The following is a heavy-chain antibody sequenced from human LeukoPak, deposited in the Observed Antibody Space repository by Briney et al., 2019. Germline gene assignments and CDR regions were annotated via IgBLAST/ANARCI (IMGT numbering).Heavy chain of an antibody. CDR1: GFTFSSYW. J-gene: IGHJ4*02. D-gene: IGHD3-22*01. CDR2: INSDGSST. CDR3: ARVGSYYDSSGYPY. V-gene: IGHV3-74*01. Sequence: PGGSLRLSCAASGFTFSSYWMHWVRQAPGKGLVWVSRINSDGSSTSYADSVKGRFTISRDNSKNTLYLQMNNLRAEDTAFYYCARVGSYYDSSGYPYWGQGTLVTVSS.